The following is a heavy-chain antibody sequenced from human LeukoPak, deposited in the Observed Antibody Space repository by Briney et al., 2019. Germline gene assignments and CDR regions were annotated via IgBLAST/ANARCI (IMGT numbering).Heavy chain of an antibody. J-gene: IGHJ4*02. V-gene: IGHV3-30*03. CDR2: ISYDGRNK. CDR3: ASHWAQQVVSDY. Sequence: GGSLRLSCAASGFTFSRYGMHWVRQAPGKGLEWVAVISYDGRNKYYADSVKGRFTISRDNSKNTLYLQMSSLRAEDTAIYYCASHWAQQVVSDYWGQGTLVTVSS. CDR1: GFTFSRYG. D-gene: IGHD6-13*01.